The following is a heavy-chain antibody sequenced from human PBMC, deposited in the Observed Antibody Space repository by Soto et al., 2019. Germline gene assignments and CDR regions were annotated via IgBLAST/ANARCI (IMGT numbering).Heavy chain of an antibody. Sequence: SGPTLVKPTQTLTLTCTFSGFSLSTSGMCVSWIRQPPGKALEWLARIDWDDDKYYSTSLKTRLTISKDTSKNQVVLTMTNMDPVDTATYYCALTTVTTLGSVNWFDPWGQGTLVTVSS. CDR2: IDWDDDK. CDR3: ALTTVTTLGSVNWFDP. CDR1: GFSLSTSGMC. V-gene: IGHV2-70*11. D-gene: IGHD4-17*01. J-gene: IGHJ5*02.